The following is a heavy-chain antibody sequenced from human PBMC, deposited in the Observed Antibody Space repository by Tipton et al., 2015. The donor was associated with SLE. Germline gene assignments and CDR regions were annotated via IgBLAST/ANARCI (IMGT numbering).Heavy chain of an antibody. CDR2: IYNSGSP. CDR1: GGSIRSSNFY. Sequence: TLSLTCAVSGGSIRSSNFYWGWIRQPPGRGLDWIGRIYNSGSPNYNPSLKSRVIMSVDTSKNQFSLKLSSVTAADTAVYFCAATCYYSSGRTSFDNWGPGTLVTVSS. D-gene: IGHD3-10*01. J-gene: IGHJ3*02. CDR3: AATCYYSSGRTSFDN. V-gene: IGHV4-61*05.